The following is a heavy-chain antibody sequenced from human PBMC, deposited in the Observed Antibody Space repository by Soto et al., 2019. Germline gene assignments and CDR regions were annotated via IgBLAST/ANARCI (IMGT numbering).Heavy chain of an antibody. CDR3: ARVPDY. Sequence: SETLSLTCTVSGGSISSSTYYWGWIRQPPGKGLEWIGSIYYSGTTYYTTSLKSRVTISVDTSKNQFSLKLSSVTAADTAVYYCARVPDYWGQGILVTVSS. CDR1: GGSISSSTYY. V-gene: IGHV4-39*07. D-gene: IGHD2-2*01. J-gene: IGHJ4*02. CDR2: IYYSGTT.